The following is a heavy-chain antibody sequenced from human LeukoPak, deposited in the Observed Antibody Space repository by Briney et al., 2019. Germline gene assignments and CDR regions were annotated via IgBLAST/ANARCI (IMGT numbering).Heavy chain of an antibody. CDR2: INHSGST. CDR3: ARDGARGRFFDY. CDR1: GGSFSGYY. V-gene: IGHV4-34*01. Sequence: PSETLSLTCAVYGGSFSGYYWSWIRQPPGKGLEWIGEINHSGSTNYNPSLKSRVTISVDTSKNQFSLKLSSVTAADTAVYYCARDGARGRFFDYWGQGTLVTVSS. D-gene: IGHD4/OR15-4a*01. J-gene: IGHJ4*02.